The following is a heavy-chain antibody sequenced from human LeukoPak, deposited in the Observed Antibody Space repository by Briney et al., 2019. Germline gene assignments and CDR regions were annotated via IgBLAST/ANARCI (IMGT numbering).Heavy chain of an antibody. CDR1: GGSVSSGNHY. Sequence: SETLSLTCTVSGGSVSSGNHYWSCIRQPPGKGLEWIGYVYYSGSTEYNPSLKSRVTISADTSKNQFSLKLRSVTAADTAVYYCARDRIIVAAANRYYYYGMDVWGKGTTVTVSS. J-gene: IGHJ6*04. D-gene: IGHD2-2*01. CDR2: VYYSGST. V-gene: IGHV4-61*01. CDR3: ARDRIIVAAANRYYYYGMDV.